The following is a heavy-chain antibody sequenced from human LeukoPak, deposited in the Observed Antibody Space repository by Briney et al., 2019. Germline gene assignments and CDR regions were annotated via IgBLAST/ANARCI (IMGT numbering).Heavy chain of an antibody. V-gene: IGHV5-51*01. Sequence: GESLKISCKGSGYSFTSYWIGWVRQMPGKGLERMGIIYPGGSDTRYSPSFQGQVTISADKSISTAYLQWSSLKASDTAMYYCARLYSSSWYPGDYRGQGTPVTVSS. D-gene: IGHD6-13*01. J-gene: IGHJ4*02. CDR3: ARLYSSSWYPGDY. CDR1: GYSFTSYW. CDR2: IYPGGSDT.